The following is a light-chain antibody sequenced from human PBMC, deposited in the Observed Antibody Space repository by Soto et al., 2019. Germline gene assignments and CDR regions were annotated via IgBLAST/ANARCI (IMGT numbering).Light chain of an antibody. V-gene: IGKV3-20*01. CDR3: QHYSRTLPWT. J-gene: IGKJ1*01. CDR1: QSVSNNY. CDR2: GTS. Sequence: EIVLTQSPGTLSLSPGERATLSCGAIQSVSNNYLAWYQQKPGQAPRLLMFGTSNRATDIPDRFGGSGSGTDFTLTISRLEPEDVAVYYCQHYSRTLPWTFGQGTKVDIK.